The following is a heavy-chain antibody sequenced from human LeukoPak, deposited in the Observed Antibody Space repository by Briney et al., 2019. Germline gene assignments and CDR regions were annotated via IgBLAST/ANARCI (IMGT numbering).Heavy chain of an antibody. V-gene: IGHV3-30-3*01. CDR3: ARRDCSGGSCYFRFGYYYGMDV. CDR2: ISYDGSNK. J-gene: IGHJ6*02. D-gene: IGHD2-15*01. CDR1: GFTFSSYA. Sequence: GGSLGLSCAASGFTFSSYAMHWVRQAPGKGLEWVAVISYDGSNKYYADSVKGRFTISRDNSKNTLYLQMNSLRAEDTAVYYCARRDCSGGSCYFRFGYYYGMDVWGQGTTVTVSS.